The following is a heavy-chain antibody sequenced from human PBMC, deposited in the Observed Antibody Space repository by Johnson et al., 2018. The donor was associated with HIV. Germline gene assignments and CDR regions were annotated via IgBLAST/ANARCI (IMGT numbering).Heavy chain of an antibody. V-gene: IGHV3-7*01. J-gene: IGHJ3*02. CDR1: GFTFSSYW. D-gene: IGHD6-19*01. Sequence: VQLVESGGGLVQPGRSLRLSCAASGFTFSSYWMSWVRQAPGNGLEWVANIKQDGSEKYYVDSVKGRFTISRDNAKNSLYLQMNSLRAEDTAVYYCARAMYTSGWSYDAFDIWGQGTKVTVSS. CDR3: ARAMYTSGWSYDAFDI. CDR2: IKQDGSEK.